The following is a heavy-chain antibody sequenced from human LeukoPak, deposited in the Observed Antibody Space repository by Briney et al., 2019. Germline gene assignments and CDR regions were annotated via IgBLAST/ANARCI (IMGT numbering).Heavy chain of an antibody. CDR1: GYSFNTYG. Sequence: ASVQVSCKTSGYSFNTYGITWVRQAPGQGLEWMGGISGHSGDTQYARKFQGRVTLTTDSSTNTAYMDLRALKSDDTAVYYCLRDASGWFLGVQEFHFWGQGTLVIVSS. V-gene: IGHV1-18*01. CDR2: ISGHSGDT. CDR3: LRDASGWFLGVQEFHF. J-gene: IGHJ4*02. D-gene: IGHD6-19*01.